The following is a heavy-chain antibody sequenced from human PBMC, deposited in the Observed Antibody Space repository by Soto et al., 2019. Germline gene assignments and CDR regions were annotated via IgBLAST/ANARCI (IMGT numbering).Heavy chain of an antibody. V-gene: IGHV3-30-3*01. CDR2: ISYDESNK. J-gene: IGHJ5*02. D-gene: IGHD1-26*01. CDR1: EFTFSSYA. Sequence: GGSLRLSCAASEFTFSSYAMHWVRQAPGKGLEWVTVISYDESNKYYADSVKGRFTISRDNSKNTLYLQMNSLRAEDTAVYYCARSERVVGTRSRWFDPWGQGTLVTVSS. CDR3: ARSERVVGTRSRWFDP.